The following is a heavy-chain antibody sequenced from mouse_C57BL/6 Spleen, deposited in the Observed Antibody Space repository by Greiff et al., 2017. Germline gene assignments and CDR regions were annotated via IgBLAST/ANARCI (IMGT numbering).Heavy chain of an antibody. Sequence: EVQLQESGGGLVKPGGSLKLSCAASGFTFSDYGMHWVRQAPEKGLEWVAYISSGSSTIYYADTVKGRFTISRDNAKNTLFLQMTSLRSEDTAMYYCAREGGDYAMDYWGQGTSVTVSS. V-gene: IGHV5-17*01. CDR1: GFTFSDYG. CDR3: AREGGDYAMDY. J-gene: IGHJ4*01. CDR2: ISSGSSTI.